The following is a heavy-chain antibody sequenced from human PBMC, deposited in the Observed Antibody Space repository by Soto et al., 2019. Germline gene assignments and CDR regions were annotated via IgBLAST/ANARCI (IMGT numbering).Heavy chain of an antibody. CDR3: ARQPNSAYQPGFDI. Sequence: SETLSLXCTVSGGSITGSSQYWGWIRQPPGKALQWIGSLYHSGSTYYNPSLKSRVTISVDTSKNQLSLKLSSVTAADTAVYYCARQPNSAYQPGFDIWGQGTMVTVSS. CDR1: GGSITGSSQY. D-gene: IGHD3-22*01. V-gene: IGHV4-39*01. CDR2: LYHSGST. J-gene: IGHJ3*02.